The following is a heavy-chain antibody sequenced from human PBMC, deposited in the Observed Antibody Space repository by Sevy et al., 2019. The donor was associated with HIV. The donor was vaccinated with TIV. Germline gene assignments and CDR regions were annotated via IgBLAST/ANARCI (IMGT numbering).Heavy chain of an antibody. CDR2: IKSKTDGGTT. CDR3: TTDTGISDYDFWSGRDDTFDN. D-gene: IGHD3-3*01. CDR1: GFTFSNAW. J-gene: IGHJ3*02. Sequence: GGSLRLSCAASGFTFSNAWMSWVRQAPGKGLEWVGRIKSKTDGGTTDYAAPVKGRLTNSTDESKNTLYLQMNSLKTEETAVYYCTTDTGISDYDFWSGRDDTFDNWGQGTMVTVSS. V-gene: IGHV3-15*01.